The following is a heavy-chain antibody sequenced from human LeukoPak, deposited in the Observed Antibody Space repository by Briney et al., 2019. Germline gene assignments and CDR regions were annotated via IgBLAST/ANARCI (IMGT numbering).Heavy chain of an antibody. CDR3: ARFDYGGNPGCFDP. J-gene: IGHJ5*02. Sequence: SETLSLTCTVSGGSISSSNYYWIWIRQPPGKGLEWIGSVYYSGSTYYNPSLKSRVTISVDTSKNQFSLKLGSVTAADTAVYYCARFDYGGNPGCFDPWGQGTLVTVSS. V-gene: IGHV4-39*07. CDR2: VYYSGST. D-gene: IGHD4-23*01. CDR1: GGSISSSNYY.